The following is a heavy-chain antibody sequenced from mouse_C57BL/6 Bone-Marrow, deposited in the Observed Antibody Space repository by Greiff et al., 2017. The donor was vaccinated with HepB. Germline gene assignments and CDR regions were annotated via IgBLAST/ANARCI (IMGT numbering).Heavy chain of an antibody. D-gene: IGHD1-1*01. CDR3: ARNYYGSSRFAY. J-gene: IGHJ3*01. CDR1: GYTFTSYG. V-gene: IGHV1-81*01. CDR2: IYPRSGNT. Sequence: VKLVESGAELARPGASVKLSCKASGYTFTSYGISWVKQRTGQGLEWIGEIYPRSGNTYYNEKFKGKATLTADKSSSTAYMELRSLTSEDSAVYFCARNYYGSSRFAYWGQGTLVTVSA.